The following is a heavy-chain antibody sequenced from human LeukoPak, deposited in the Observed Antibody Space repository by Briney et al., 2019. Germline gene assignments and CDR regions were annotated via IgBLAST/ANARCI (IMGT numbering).Heavy chain of an antibody. Sequence: ASVKVSCKPSGYTFTGYYLHWLRQAPGQGLEWMGWINPNTGAIMFAEKFRGRVTMTRDTSISTGYMELRGLRSDDTGVYYCARDRVGSGWPRPYYFEFWGQGTPVTVSS. J-gene: IGHJ4*02. CDR1: GYTFTGYY. CDR2: INPNTGAI. V-gene: IGHV1-2*02. D-gene: IGHD6-19*01. CDR3: ARDRVGSGWPRPYYFEF.